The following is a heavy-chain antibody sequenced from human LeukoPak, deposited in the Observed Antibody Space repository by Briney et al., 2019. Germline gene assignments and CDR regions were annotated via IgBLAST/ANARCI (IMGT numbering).Heavy chain of an antibody. CDR2: ISGSGGST. CDR3: AKGPYGSGWYFDY. J-gene: IGHJ4*02. V-gene: IGHV3-23*01. CDR1: GFTFSSYA. D-gene: IGHD6-19*01. Sequence: GGSLRLSCAASGFTFSSYAMSWVRQAPGKGLEWVSAISGSGGSTYYADSVKGRFTISRDNSKNTLYLQMNSLRAEDAAVYYCAKGPYGSGWYFDYWGQGTLVTVSS.